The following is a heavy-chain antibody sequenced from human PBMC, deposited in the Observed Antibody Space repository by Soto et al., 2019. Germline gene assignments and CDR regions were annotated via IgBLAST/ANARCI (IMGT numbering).Heavy chain of an antibody. CDR3: ARGRYGDY. J-gene: IGHJ4*02. CDR1: GYTFTSYG. CDR2: ISAHSGNT. Sequence: QVHLVQSGAEGKKPGASVKVSCKGSGYTFTSYGITWVRQAPGQGLEWMGWISAHSGNTNYAQKPQGIVTVTRDTSTSTAYMELRSLRSDDTAVYYWARGRYGDYWGQGALVTVSS. V-gene: IGHV1-18*01. D-gene: IGHD1-1*01.